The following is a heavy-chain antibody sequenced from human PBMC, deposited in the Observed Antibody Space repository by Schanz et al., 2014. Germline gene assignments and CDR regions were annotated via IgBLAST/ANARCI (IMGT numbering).Heavy chain of an antibody. CDR3: AKTLFPGGTQTFGN. CDR1: GFNSDDYA. Sequence: EVQVVESGGGLVQPGGSLRLSCTASGFNSDDYAMHWVRQAPGKGLEWVSNIPWNGAAIGYAGSVRGRFTISRDNSKSTLYVEMNSLRVEDTAVYYCAKTLFPGGTQTFGNWGRGTLVTGSS. D-gene: IGHD2-8*02. V-gene: IGHV3-9*02. CDR2: IPWNGAAI. J-gene: IGHJ4*02.